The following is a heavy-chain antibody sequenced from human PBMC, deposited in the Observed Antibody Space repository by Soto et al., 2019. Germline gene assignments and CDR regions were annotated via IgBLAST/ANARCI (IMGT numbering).Heavy chain of an antibody. CDR3: AGTRGYCSGGSCPTVVDY. J-gene: IGHJ4*02. D-gene: IGHD2-15*01. CDR1: GGSVSSGSYY. V-gene: IGHV4-61*01. CDR2: IYYSGST. Sequence: SETLSLTCTVSGGSVSSGSYYWSWIRQPPGKGLEWIGYIYYSGSTYYNPSLKSRVTISVDTSRNQFSLKLSSVTAADTAVYYCAGTRGYCSGGSCPTVVDYSGQGTLVTVSS.